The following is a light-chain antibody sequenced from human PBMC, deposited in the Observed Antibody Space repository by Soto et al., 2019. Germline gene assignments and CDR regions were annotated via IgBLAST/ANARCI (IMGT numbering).Light chain of an antibody. V-gene: IGKV3-20*01. Sequence: IVLTQSPGTLSLSPGERATLSCRASQGVSSSYLGWYQQKPGQAPRLLIYGASSRATGIPDRFSGSGSGTDFTLTISRLEPEDFAVYYCQQYGSSLLTFGGGTKV. CDR3: QQYGSSLLT. CDR2: GAS. CDR1: QGVSSSY. J-gene: IGKJ4*01.